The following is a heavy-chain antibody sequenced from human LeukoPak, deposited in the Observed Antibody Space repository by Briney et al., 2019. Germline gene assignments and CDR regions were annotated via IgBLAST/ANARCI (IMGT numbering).Heavy chain of an antibody. CDR2: ISHSGSS. CDR3: ARGSTGPQDAFDI. Sequence: SETLSLTCAVYGGSFSGYYWSWIRQPPGKGLEWIGEISHSGSSNYNPSLTSRVTTSVDTSKNQFSLKLSCAPSAVTAVSFFARGSTGPQDAFDIWGHRTMVTVSS. CDR1: GGSFSGYY. J-gene: IGHJ3*02. V-gene: IGHV4-34*01.